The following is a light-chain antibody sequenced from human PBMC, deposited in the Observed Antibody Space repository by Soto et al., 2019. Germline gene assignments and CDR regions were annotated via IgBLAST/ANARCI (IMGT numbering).Light chain of an antibody. V-gene: IGKV1-5*03. Sequence: DVQMTQSPSTLSASVGDRVTITCRASQNVNTWLAWYQQKPGRAPNLLIHKASTLETGVPSRFSGSGSGTEFTISISSLQPDDFATYYCHQYDSAPLTFGGGTKVEI. J-gene: IGKJ4*01. CDR1: QNVNTW. CDR2: KAS. CDR3: HQYDSAPLT.